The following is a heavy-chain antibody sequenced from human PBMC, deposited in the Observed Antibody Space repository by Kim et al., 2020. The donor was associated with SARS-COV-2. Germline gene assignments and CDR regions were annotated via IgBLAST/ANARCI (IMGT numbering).Heavy chain of an antibody. D-gene: IGHD1-26*01. Sequence: SETLSLTCAVYGGSFSGYYWSWIRQPPGKGLEWIGEINHSGSTNYNPSLKSRVTISVDTSKNQFSLKLSSVTAADTAVYYCARDQDSGSYYAYWGQGTLV. CDR3: ARDQDSGSYYAY. V-gene: IGHV4-34*01. CDR1: GGSFSGYY. CDR2: INHSGST. J-gene: IGHJ4*02.